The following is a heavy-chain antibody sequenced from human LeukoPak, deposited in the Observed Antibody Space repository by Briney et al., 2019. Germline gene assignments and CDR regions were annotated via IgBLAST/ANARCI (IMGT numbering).Heavy chain of an antibody. CDR3: ARGKARDYYYDSSGYYPFDY. CDR2: IYYSGST. Sequence: SETLSLTCTVSGGSVSSGSYYWRWLRQPPGTGLEWIGYIYYSGSTNYNPSLKSRVTISVDTSKNQFSLKLSSVTAADTAVYYCARGKARDYYYDSSGYYPFDYWGQGTLVTVSS. J-gene: IGHJ4*02. CDR1: GGSVSSGSYY. D-gene: IGHD3-22*01. V-gene: IGHV4-61*01.